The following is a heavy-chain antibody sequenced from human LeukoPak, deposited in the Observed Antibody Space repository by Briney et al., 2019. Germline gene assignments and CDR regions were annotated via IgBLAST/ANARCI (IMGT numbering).Heavy chain of an antibody. CDR2: ISYDGSNK. Sequence: PGGSLRLSCAASGFTFSSYAMHWVRQAPGKELEWVAVISYDGSNKYYADSVKGRSTISRDNSKNTLYLQMNSLRAEDTAVYYCARGVVVAVHYYYYGMDVWGQGTTVTVSS. V-gene: IGHV3-30-3*01. CDR1: GFTFSSYA. CDR3: ARGVVVAVHYYYYGMDV. J-gene: IGHJ6*02. D-gene: IGHD2-15*01.